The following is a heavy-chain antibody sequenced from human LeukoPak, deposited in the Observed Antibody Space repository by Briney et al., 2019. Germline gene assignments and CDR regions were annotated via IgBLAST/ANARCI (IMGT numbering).Heavy chain of an antibody. Sequence: GGSLRLSCAASGFTFSSNWMHWVRQAPGKGLVWVSRINSDGSSTSYADSVKGRFTISSENAKNTLYLQMSSLRAEDTAVYYCARVAAWDSSGYLFDYWGQGTLVTVSS. J-gene: IGHJ4*02. CDR2: INSDGSST. CDR3: ARVAAWDSSGYLFDY. V-gene: IGHV3-74*01. CDR1: GFTFSSNW. D-gene: IGHD3-22*01.